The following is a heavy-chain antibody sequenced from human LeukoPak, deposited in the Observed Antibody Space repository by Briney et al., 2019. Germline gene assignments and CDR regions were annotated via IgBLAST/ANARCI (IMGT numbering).Heavy chain of an antibody. CDR3: ARVSSGYYLGFDY. V-gene: IGHV3-53*01. D-gene: IGHD3-22*01. CDR1: GFTVSSNY. CDR2: IYSGGST. Sequence: GGSLRLSCAASGFTVSSNYMSWVRQAPGKGLEWVSVIYSGGSTYYADSVKGRFTISRDNSKNTLYLQMNSLGAEDTAVYYCARVSSGYYLGFDYWGQGTLVTVSS. J-gene: IGHJ4*02.